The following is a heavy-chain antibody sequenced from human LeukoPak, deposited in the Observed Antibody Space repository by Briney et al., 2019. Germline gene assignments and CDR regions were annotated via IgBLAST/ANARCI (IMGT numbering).Heavy chain of an antibody. CDR3: ARSGAYGDYGY. J-gene: IGHJ4*02. D-gene: IGHD4-17*01. CDR1: GFTFSSYW. CDR2: INSDGSST. Sequence: GSLRLSCAASGFTFSSYWMHWVRQAPGKGLVWVSRINSDGSSTSYADSVKGRFTISRDNAKNTLYLQMNSLRAEDTAVYYCARSGAYGDYGYWGQGTLVTVSS. V-gene: IGHV3-74*01.